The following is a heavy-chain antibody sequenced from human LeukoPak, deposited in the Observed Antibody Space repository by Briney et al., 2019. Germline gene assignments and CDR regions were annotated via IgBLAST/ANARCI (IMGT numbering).Heavy chain of an antibody. CDR1: GYTFTSYY. J-gene: IGHJ3*02. D-gene: IGHD3-10*01. V-gene: IGHV1-46*01. Sequence: ASVKVSCKASGYTFTSYYMHWVRQAPGQGLEWMGIINPSGGSTSYAQKFQGRVTMTRDTSTSTVYMELSSLRSEDTAVYYCATRGAWFGELLYHDAFDIWGQGTVVTVSS. CDR2: INPSGGST. CDR3: ATRGAWFGELLYHDAFDI.